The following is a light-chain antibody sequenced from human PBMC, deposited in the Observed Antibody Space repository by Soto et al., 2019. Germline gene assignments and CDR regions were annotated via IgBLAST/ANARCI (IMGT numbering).Light chain of an antibody. CDR3: CSYAGIFA. J-gene: IGLJ1*01. Sequence: QPVLTQPASVSGFPGQSITISCTGTSRDVGRYNLVSWYQQYPGKAPKLIIYEVIKRPSGVSNRFSGSKSGNTASLTVSGLQAEDEADYYCCSYAGIFAFGTGTKLTVL. CDR1: SRDVGRYNL. CDR2: EVI. V-gene: IGLV2-23*02.